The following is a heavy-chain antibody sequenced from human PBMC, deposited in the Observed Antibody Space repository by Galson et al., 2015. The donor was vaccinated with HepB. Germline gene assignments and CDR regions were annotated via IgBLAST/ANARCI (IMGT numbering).Heavy chain of an antibody. CDR2: IIPIFGTA. CDR1: GGTFSGYA. D-gene: IGHD3-10*01. Sequence: SVKVSCKASGGTFSGYAISWVRQAPGQGLEWMGGIIPIFGTANYAQKFQGRVTITADESTSTAYMELSSLRSEDTAVYYCARGGITMVRGVPSYYGVDVWGQGTTVTVSS. J-gene: IGHJ6*02. V-gene: IGHV1-69*13. CDR3: ARGGITMVRGVPSYYGVDV.